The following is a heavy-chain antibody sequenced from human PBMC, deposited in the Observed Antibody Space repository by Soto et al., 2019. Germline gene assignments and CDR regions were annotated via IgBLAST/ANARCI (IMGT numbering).Heavy chain of an antibody. J-gene: IGHJ4*02. CDR1: GYTLTELS. CDR2: FDPEDGET. CDR3: ATVAFRGNSPFDY. V-gene: IGHV1-24*01. Sequence: ASVKVSCKVSGYTLTELSMHWVRQAPGKGLEWMGGFDPEDGETIYAQKFQGRVTMTEDTSTDTAYMELSSLRSEDTAVYYWATVAFRGNSPFDYWGQGTLVTVSS. D-gene: IGHD2-21*01.